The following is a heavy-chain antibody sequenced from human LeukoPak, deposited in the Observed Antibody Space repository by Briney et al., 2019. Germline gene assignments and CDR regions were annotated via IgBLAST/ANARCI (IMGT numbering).Heavy chain of an antibody. CDR2: IIPIFGTA. J-gene: IGHJ4*02. D-gene: IGHD6-13*01. Sequence: SVKVSCKTSGGTFSSYAISWVRQAPGQGLEWMGRIIPIFGTANYAQKFQGRVTITTDESTSTAYMELSSLRSEDTAVYYCARERRSSWYYFDYWGQGTLVTVSS. CDR3: ARERRSSWYYFDY. V-gene: IGHV1-69*05. CDR1: GGTFSSYA.